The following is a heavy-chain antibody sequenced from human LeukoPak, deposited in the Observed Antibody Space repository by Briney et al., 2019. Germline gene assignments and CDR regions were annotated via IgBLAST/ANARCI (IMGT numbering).Heavy chain of an antibody. Sequence: SETLSLTCTVSGYSISSGYDWGWIRQPPGKGLEWIGSIYYRRTTYYNPSLKSRVTISIDTSKNHFSLRLSSTTAADTAVYYCASLHSSGLGWGQGTLVTVSS. J-gene: IGHJ4*02. D-gene: IGHD6-19*01. V-gene: IGHV4-38-2*02. CDR1: GYSISSGYD. CDR3: ASLHSSGLG. CDR2: IYYRRTT.